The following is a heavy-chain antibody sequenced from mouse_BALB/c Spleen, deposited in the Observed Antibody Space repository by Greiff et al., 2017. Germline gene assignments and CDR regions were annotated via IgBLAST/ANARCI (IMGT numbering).Heavy chain of an antibody. CDR2: ISYSGST. D-gene: IGHD2-4*01. Sequence: EVQGVESGPGLVKPSQSLSLTCTVTGYSITSDYAWNWIRQFPGNQLEWMGYISYSGSTSYNPSLKSRISITRDTSKNQFFLQLNSVTTEDTATYYCAIYDYDGGYYAMDYWGQGTSVTVSS. V-gene: IGHV3-2*02. J-gene: IGHJ4*01. CDR1: GYSITSDYA. CDR3: AIYDYDGGYYAMDY.